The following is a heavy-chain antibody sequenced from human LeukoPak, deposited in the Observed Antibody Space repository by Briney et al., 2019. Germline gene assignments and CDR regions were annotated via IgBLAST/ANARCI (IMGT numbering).Heavy chain of an antibody. V-gene: IGHV1-2*02. Sequence: ASVKVSCKASGYTFSGYFIQWVRHAPGQGLEWMGWINPNSGGTSYAQKFQGRVTMTRDMSISTVYMELSRLRSDDTAVYYCARDYELGTPGSAYEFLDYWGQGTLVTVSS. D-gene: IGHD1-1*01. CDR3: ARDYELGTPGSAYEFLDY. CDR1: GYTFSGYF. CDR2: INPNSGGT. J-gene: IGHJ4*02.